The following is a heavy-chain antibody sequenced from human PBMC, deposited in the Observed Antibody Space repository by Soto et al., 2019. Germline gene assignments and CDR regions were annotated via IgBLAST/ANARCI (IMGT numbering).Heavy chain of an antibody. J-gene: IGHJ6*02. Sequence: GWSLRLSCAASGFTFSSYAMSWVRQAPGKGLEWVSAISGSGGSTYYADSVKGRFTISRDNSKNTLYLQMNSLRAEDTAVYYCAKDLGDGSPYGMDVWGQGTTVTVSS. CDR3: AKDLGDGSPYGMDV. CDR1: GFTFSSYA. V-gene: IGHV3-23*01. CDR2: ISGSGGST. D-gene: IGHD1-26*01.